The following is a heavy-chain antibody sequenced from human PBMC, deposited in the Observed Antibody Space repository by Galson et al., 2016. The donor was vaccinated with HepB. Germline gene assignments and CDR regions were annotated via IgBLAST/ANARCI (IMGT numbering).Heavy chain of an antibody. Sequence: SCKASGGTFSSYAFSWVRQAPGQGLEWMGRIVPILGMSNYAQKFQGRVTITADKSTSTVNMELSSLRSDDTAVYYCARDAVAVAGTLHFYFYGMDVWGQGTTVTVSS. CDR3: ARDAVAVAGTLHFYFYGMDV. CDR1: GGTFSSYA. D-gene: IGHD6-19*01. V-gene: IGHV1-69*04. J-gene: IGHJ6*02. CDR2: IVPILGMS.